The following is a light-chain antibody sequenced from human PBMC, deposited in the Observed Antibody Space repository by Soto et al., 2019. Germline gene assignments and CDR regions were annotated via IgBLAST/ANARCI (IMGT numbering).Light chain of an antibody. CDR1: SSDVGGYTY. V-gene: IGLV2-11*01. Sequence: QSVLTQPRSVSGSPGQSVSISCTGTSSDVGGYTYVSWYQHHPGKAPKLMIYDVSKRPTGVPDRFSASKSGNTASLTISALQAEDAADYYCCSYAGSYTLIFGGGTKLIVL. CDR3: CSYAGSYTLI. J-gene: IGLJ2*01. CDR2: DVS.